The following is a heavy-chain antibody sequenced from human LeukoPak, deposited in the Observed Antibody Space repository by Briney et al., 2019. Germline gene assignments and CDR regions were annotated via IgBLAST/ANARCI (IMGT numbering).Heavy chain of an antibody. J-gene: IGHJ4*01. D-gene: IGHD3-10*01. CDR1: GGSFSGYY. V-gene: IGHV4-34*01. Sequence: SETLSLTCAVYGGSFSGYYWSWIRQPPGKGLEWIGEINHSGSTNYNPSLKSRVTISVDTSKNQFSLKLSSVTAADTAVYYCARGRPLLWFGESPDYWGQEPWSPSPQ. CDR2: INHSGST. CDR3: ARGRPLLWFGESPDY.